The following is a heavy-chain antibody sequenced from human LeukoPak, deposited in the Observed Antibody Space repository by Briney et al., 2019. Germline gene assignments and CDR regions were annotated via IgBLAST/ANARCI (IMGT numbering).Heavy chain of an antibody. Sequence: PGGSLRLSXAASGFTFSSYAMSWVRQAPGKGLEWVSAISGSGGSTYYADSVKGRFTISRDNSKNTLYLQMNSLRAEDTAVYYCAKSPLRFLEWLFFDYWGQGTLVTVSS. CDR1: GFTFSSYA. CDR2: ISGSGGST. J-gene: IGHJ4*02. V-gene: IGHV3-23*01. D-gene: IGHD3-3*01. CDR3: AKSPLRFLEWLFFDY.